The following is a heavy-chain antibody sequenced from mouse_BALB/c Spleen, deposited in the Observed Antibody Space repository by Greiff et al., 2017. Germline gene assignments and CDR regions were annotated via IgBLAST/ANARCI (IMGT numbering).Heavy chain of an antibody. Sequence: EVMLVESGAGLVQPGGSRKLSCAASGFTFSSFGMHWVRQAPEKGLEWVAYISSGSSTIYYADTVKGRFTISRDNPKNTLFLQMTSLRSEDTAMYYCARADGYYAAMDYWGQGTSVTVSS. D-gene: IGHD2-3*01. CDR2: ISSGSSTI. CDR1: GFTFSSFG. CDR3: ARADGYYAAMDY. V-gene: IGHV5-17*02. J-gene: IGHJ4*01.